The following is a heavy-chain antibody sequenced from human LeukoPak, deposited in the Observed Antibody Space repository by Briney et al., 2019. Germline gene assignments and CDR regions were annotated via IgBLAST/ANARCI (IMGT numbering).Heavy chain of an antibody. Sequence: PSETLSLTCTVSGGSISSSSYYWGWIRQPPGKGLEWIGSIYYSGSTYYNPSLKSRVTISVDTSKNQFSLKLSSVTAADTAVYYCAGLAISQHRRGSYYYYYMDVWGKGTTVTVSS. V-gene: IGHV4-39*07. D-gene: IGHD1-26*01. CDR3: AGLAISQHRRGSYYYYYMDV. CDR2: IYYSGST. CDR1: GGSISSSSYY. J-gene: IGHJ6*03.